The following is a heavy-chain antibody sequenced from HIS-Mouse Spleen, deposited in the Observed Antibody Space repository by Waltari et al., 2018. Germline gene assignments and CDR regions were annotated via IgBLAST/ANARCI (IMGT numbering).Heavy chain of an antibody. V-gene: IGHV4-38-2*02. D-gene: IGHD2-21*02. CDR3: ARVIVVVTPSYWYFDL. CDR1: GYSISSGYY. Sequence: QVQLQESGPGLVKPSETLSLTCTVSGYSISSGYYWGWIRQPPGKGLEWIGSIYHSGSTYYNPSLKSRVTISVDTSKNQFSLKLSSVTAADTAVYYCARVIVVVTPSYWYFDLCGRGTLVTVSS. J-gene: IGHJ2*01. CDR2: IYHSGST.